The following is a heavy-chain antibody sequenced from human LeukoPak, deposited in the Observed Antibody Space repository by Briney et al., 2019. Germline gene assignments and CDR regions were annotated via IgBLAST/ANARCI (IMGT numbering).Heavy chain of an antibody. D-gene: IGHD2/OR15-2a*01. CDR2: VNYRGSP. V-gene: IGHV4-34*01. CDR3: SRSGLTGMREYERADYYYYGIDL. J-gene: IGHJ6*02. Sequence: SETLSLTCDVPGGPFSGYLWSWIRQSPGKGLEWIGEVNYRGSPNYNPSLESRVTISVDTSKNQLSLKLTSVTAADTALYYCSRSGLTGMREYERADYYYYGIDLWGQGTAVTVFS. CDR1: GGPFSGYL.